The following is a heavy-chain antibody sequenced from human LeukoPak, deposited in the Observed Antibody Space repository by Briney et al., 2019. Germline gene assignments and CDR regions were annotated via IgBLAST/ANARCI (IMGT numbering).Heavy chain of an antibody. V-gene: IGHV3-7*01. Sequence: GGSLRLSCAASGFTFDDYGMSWVRQAPGKGLEWVANIKKDGSEKCYVDAVKGRFTISRDNAKTSLYLQMNSLRAEDTAVYYCARDLSGIAGYTYGRGIDYWGQGTLVTVSS. D-gene: IGHD5-18*01. J-gene: IGHJ4*02. CDR3: ARDLSGIAGYTYGRGIDY. CDR2: IKKDGSEK. CDR1: GFTFDDYG.